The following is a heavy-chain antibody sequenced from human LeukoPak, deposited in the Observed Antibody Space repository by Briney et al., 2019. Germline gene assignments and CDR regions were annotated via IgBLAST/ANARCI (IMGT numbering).Heavy chain of an antibody. J-gene: IGHJ4*02. CDR3: VRDGYSTAWGYYSDS. CDR1: GASISNYQ. CDR2: IDSSGGT. V-gene: IGHV4-4*07. Sequence: SETLSLTCTVSGASISNYQWSWIRRTAGKRLEWIGHIDSSGGTYYNPSLKSGVTMSVDTSKNQVFVKLTSVTAADTAVYYCVRDGYSTAWGYYSDSWGQGILVTVSS. D-gene: IGHD4-11*01.